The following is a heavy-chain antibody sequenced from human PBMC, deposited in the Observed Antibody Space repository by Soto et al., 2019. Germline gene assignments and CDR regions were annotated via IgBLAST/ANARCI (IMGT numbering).Heavy chain of an antibody. V-gene: IGHV3-33*01. Sequence: GGSLRLSCAASGFTFSSYGMHWVRQAPGKGLEWVAVIWYDGSNKYYADSVKGRFTISRDNSKNTLYLQMNSLRAEDTAVYYCARRRTRTYYDFWSGYYPYDYYYGMDVWGQGTTVTVSS. CDR2: IWYDGSNK. J-gene: IGHJ6*02. D-gene: IGHD3-3*01. CDR1: GFTFSSYG. CDR3: ARRRTRTYYDFWSGYYPYDYYYGMDV.